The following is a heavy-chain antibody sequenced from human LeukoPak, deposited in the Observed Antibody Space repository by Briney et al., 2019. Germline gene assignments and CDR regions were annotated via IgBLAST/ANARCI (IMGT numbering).Heavy chain of an antibody. V-gene: IGHV3-30-3*01. CDR2: ISYDGSNK. J-gene: IGHJ4*02. CDR1: GFTFSSYA. CDR3: AKVLIRGSSDY. Sequence: AGGSLRLSCAASGFTFSSYAMHWVRQAPGKGLEWVAVISYDGSNKYYADSVKGRFTISRDNSKNTLYLQMNSLRAEDTAVYYCAKVLIRGSSDYWGQGTLVTVSS. D-gene: IGHD3-9*01.